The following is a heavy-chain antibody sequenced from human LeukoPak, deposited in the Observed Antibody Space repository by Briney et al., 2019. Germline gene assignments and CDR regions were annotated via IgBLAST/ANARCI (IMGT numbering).Heavy chain of an antibody. CDR1: GGSFSGYY. CDR2: INHSGST. J-gene: IGHJ4*02. D-gene: IGHD1-26*01. V-gene: IGHV4-34*01. CDR3: ARGATW. Sequence: PSETLSLTCAVYGGSFSGYYWSWIRQPPGKGLEWIEEINHSGSTNYNPSLKSRVTISVDTSKNQFSLKLSSVTAADTAVYYCARGATWWGQGTLVTVSS.